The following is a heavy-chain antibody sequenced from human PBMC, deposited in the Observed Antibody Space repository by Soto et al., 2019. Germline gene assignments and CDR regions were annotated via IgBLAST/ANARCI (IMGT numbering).Heavy chain of an antibody. J-gene: IGHJ4*02. CDR1: GFTFSSYG. V-gene: IGHV3-33*01. CDR2: IWYDGSNK. Sequence: GGSLRLSCAASGFTFSSYGMHWVRQAPGKGLEWVAVIWYDGSNKYYADSVKGRFTISRDNSKNTLYLQMNSLRAEDTAVYYCERERELRTFDYWGQGTMVTVYS. CDR3: ERERELRTFDY. D-gene: IGHD1-26*01.